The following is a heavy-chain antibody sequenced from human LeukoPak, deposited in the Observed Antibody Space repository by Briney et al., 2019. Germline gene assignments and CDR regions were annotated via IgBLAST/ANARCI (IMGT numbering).Heavy chain of an antibody. V-gene: IGHV3-9*03. J-gene: IGHJ6*03. Sequence: GGSLRLSCAASVFTFDDYAMHWVRQAPGKGLEWVSGISWNSGSIGYADSVKGRFTISRDNAKNSLYLQMNSLRAEDMAFYYCAKAVHSSRGPMDVWGKGTTVTVSS. CDR2: ISWNSGSI. CDR3: AKAVHSSRGPMDV. CDR1: VFTFDDYA. D-gene: IGHD6-13*01.